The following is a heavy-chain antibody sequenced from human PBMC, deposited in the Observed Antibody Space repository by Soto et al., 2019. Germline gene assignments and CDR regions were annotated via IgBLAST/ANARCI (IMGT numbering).Heavy chain of an antibody. CDR3: GRESGETWDYEAY. J-gene: IGHJ4*02. CDR1: GGSISSYR. CDR2: ISNNGNT. V-gene: IGHV4-4*07. Sequence: SETLSLTCTVSGGSISSYRWSWIRQPALKGLEWIGLISNNGNTQYNPSLKSRVTVSVDTSRNQFFLNLHSVTAADSAVYFCGRESGETWDYEAYWGQGTPVTVS. D-gene: IGHD1-7*01.